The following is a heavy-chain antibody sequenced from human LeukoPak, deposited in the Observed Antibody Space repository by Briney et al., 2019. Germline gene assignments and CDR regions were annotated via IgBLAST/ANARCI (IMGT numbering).Heavy chain of an antibody. Sequence: GGSLRLSCAASGFTFSSYAMSWVRQAPGKGLEWVSAISGSGGSTYYADSVKGRFTISRDNSKNTLYLQMNSLRAEDTAVYYCAKDTVAVAGKSLTYYYYGMDVWGQGTTVTVSS. CDR2: ISGSGGST. D-gene: IGHD6-19*01. CDR3: AKDTVAVAGKSLTYYYYGMDV. J-gene: IGHJ6*02. V-gene: IGHV3-23*01. CDR1: GFTFSSYA.